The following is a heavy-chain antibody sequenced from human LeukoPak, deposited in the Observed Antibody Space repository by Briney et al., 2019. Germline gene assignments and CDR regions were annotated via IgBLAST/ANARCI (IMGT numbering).Heavy chain of an antibody. D-gene: IGHD4-17*01. V-gene: IGHV3-74*01. CDR2: INSDGSST. Sequence: GGSLRLSCAASGFTFSSYWMHWVRQAPGKGLVWVSRINSDGSSTSYADSVKGRFTISRDNAKNTLYLQMNSLRAEDTGVYYCARDRSWYGDHGDAFDIWGQGTMVTVSS. J-gene: IGHJ3*02. CDR1: GFTFSSYW. CDR3: ARDRSWYGDHGDAFDI.